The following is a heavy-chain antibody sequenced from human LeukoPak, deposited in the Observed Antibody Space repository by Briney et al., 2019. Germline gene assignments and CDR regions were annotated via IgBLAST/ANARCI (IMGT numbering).Heavy chain of an antibody. CDR2: IYYSGST. CDR1: GGSISSSCYY. CDR3: ARDRMATTIDY. Sequence: PSETLSLTCTVSGGSISSSCYYWGWIRQPPGKGLEWIGSIYYSGSTYYNPSLKSRVTISVDTSKNQFSLKLSSVTAADTAVYYCARDRMATTIDYWGQGTLVTVSS. V-gene: IGHV4-39*07. J-gene: IGHJ4*02. D-gene: IGHD5-24*01.